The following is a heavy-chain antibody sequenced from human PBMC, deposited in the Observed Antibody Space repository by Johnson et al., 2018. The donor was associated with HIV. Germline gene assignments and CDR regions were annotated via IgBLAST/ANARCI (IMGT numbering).Heavy chain of an antibody. J-gene: IGHJ3*02. CDR1: GFTFSSYG. V-gene: IGHV3-30*18. CDR3: AKAQAFRGAFDI. CDR2: ISYDGSNK. D-gene: IGHD2/OR15-2a*01. Sequence: QVQLVESGGGLVQPGGSLRLSCAASGFTFSSYGMHWVRQAPGKGLEWVAVISYDGSNKYFADSVKGRFTISRDNSKNTLYLQLNSLRAEDTAVYYCAKAQAFRGAFDIWGQGTMVTVSS.